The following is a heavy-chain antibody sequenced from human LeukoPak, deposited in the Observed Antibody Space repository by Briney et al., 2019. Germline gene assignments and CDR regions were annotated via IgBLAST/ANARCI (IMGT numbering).Heavy chain of an antibody. CDR2: SSSSGSTI. D-gene: IGHD3-10*01. CDR1: GFTFSSYE. Sequence: GGSLRLSCAASGFTFSSYEMNWVRQAPGKGLEWVSYSSSSGSTIYYADSVKGRFTISRDNAKNSLYLQMNSLRAEDTAVYYCARDTYYYGSGSYWVDYWGQGTLVTVSS. J-gene: IGHJ4*02. V-gene: IGHV3-48*03. CDR3: ARDTYYYGSGSYWVDY.